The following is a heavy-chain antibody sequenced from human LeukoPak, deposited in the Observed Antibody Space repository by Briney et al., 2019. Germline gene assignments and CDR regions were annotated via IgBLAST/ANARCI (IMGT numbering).Heavy chain of an antibody. CDR3: ARVSDKYSSGWYRYFDY. CDR1: GFTFSSYS. Sequence: GGSLRLSCAASGFTFSSYSMNWVRQAPGKGLEWVSSISSSSSYIYYADSVKGRFTISRDNAKNSLYLQMNSLRAEDTAVYYCARVSDKYSSGWYRYFDYWGQGTQVTVSS. J-gene: IGHJ4*02. V-gene: IGHV3-21*01. CDR2: ISSSSSYI. D-gene: IGHD6-19*01.